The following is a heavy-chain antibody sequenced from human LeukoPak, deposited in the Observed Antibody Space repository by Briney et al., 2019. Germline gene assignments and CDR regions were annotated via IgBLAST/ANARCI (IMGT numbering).Heavy chain of an antibody. CDR2: IYYSGST. CDR1: GGSISSGGYY. J-gene: IGHJ4*02. CDR3: AREVRGVFDY. Sequence: SETLSLTCTVSGGSISSGGYYWSWIRQHPGKGLEWIGYIYYSGSTYYNPSLKSRVTISVDTSKNQFSLKLSPVTAADTAVYYCAREVRGVFDYWGQGTLVTVSS. V-gene: IGHV4-31*03. D-gene: IGHD3-10*01.